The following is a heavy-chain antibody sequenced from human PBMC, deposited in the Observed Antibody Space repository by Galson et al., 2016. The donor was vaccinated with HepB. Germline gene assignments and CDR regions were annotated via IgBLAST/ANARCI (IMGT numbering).Heavy chain of an antibody. Sequence: SLRLSCAASGFIFGDYYMNWIRQAPGKGLEWISFISSSGGTIKYTDSVKGRFSVSRDNAKNSLYLQMNSLRTDDTAVYYCATLSCPRNVRRGRYFDFWGQGTLVTV. V-gene: IGHV3-11*01. D-gene: IGHD3-16*01. J-gene: IGHJ4*02. CDR3: ATLSCPRNVRRGRYFDF. CDR2: ISSSGGTI. CDR1: GFIFGDYY.